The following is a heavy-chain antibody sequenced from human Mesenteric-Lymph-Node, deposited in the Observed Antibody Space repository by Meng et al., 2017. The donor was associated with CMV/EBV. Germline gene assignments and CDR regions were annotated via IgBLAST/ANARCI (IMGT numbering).Heavy chain of an antibody. CDR3: ARGVSMYYDFWSGYSHDAFDI. D-gene: IGHD3-3*01. V-gene: IGHV3-9*01. CDR2: ISWNSGSI. Sequence: GGSLRLSCAASGFTFDDYAMHWARQAPGKGLEWVSGISWNSGSIGYADSVKGRFTISRDNAKNSLYLQMNSLRAGDTAVYYCARGVSMYYDFWSGYSHDAFDIWGQGTMVTVSS. J-gene: IGHJ3*02. CDR1: GFTFDDYA.